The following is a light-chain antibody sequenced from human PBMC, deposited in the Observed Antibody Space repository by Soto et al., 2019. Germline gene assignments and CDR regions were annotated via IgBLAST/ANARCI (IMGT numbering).Light chain of an antibody. CDR3: SSYTSSSTLV. J-gene: IGLJ2*01. CDR2: EVS. CDR1: SSDVGGYNY. V-gene: IGLV2-14*01. Sequence: QAVVTQPASVSGSPGQSITISCTGSSSDVGGYNYVSWYQQHPSKAPKLMIYEVSNRPSGISNRFSGSKSGNTASLTLSGLQAEDEADYYCSSYTSSSTLVFGGGTKLTVL.